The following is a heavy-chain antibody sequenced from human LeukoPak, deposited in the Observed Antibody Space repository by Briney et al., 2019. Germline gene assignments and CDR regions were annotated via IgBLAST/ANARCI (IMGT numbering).Heavy chain of an antibody. CDR2: IYFSGST. D-gene: IGHD3-9*01. J-gene: IGHJ4*02. CDR1: GGSVSSYY. CDR3: ARGGYTTAYYYFDY. V-gene: IGHV4-59*08. Sequence: SETLSLTCTVSGGSVSSYYWSWIRQFPGKGLEWIGYIYFSGSTSYNPSLESRVTISLDTSQDQFSLKPSSVTAADTAVYFCARGGYTTAYYYFDYWGQGTLVTVSS.